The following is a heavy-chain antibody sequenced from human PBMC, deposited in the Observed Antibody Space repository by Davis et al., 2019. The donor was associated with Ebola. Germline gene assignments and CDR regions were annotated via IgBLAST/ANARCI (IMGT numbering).Heavy chain of an antibody. D-gene: IGHD3-3*01. J-gene: IGHJ6*02. Sequence: GGSLRLSCAASGFTFSSYSMNWLRQAPGEGLEWVSSISSSSSYIYPADSVKGRFTISRDNAKNSLYLQMNSLRAEDTAVYYCAREGPGGYDFWSGYYNYYYGMDVWGQGTTVTVSS. CDR2: ISSSSSYI. CDR3: AREGPGGYDFWSGYYNYYYGMDV. V-gene: IGHV3-21*01. CDR1: GFTFSSYS.